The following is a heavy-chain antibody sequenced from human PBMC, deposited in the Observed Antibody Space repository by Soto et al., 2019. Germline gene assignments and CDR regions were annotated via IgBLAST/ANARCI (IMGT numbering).Heavy chain of an antibody. CDR3: ARIFEFWSGYYFSY. Sequence: QITLKESGPTLVKPTQTLTLTCTFSGFSLSTSGVAVGWIRQAPRKAPEWLAFIFWDDDKRYSPSLENRLTITKDTSKNQVVLTMTNMDPVDTATYYCARIFEFWSGYYFSYWGRGTLVTVSS. V-gene: IGHV2-5*02. J-gene: IGHJ4*02. D-gene: IGHD3-3*01. CDR1: GFSLSTSGVA. CDR2: IFWDDDK.